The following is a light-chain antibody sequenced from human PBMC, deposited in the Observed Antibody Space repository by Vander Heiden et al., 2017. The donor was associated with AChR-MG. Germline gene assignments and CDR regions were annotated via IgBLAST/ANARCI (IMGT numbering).Light chain of an antibody. V-gene: IGLV3-1*01. Sequence: SYALTQPPSVSVSPGQTASITSSGDKLGDKYACWYQQKPGQSPVLVIYQDSKRPSGIPERFSGSNSGNTATLTISGTQAMDEADYYCQAWDSSIFYVFGTGTKVTVL. CDR2: QDS. CDR3: QAWDSSIFYV. CDR1: KLGDKY. J-gene: IGLJ1*01.